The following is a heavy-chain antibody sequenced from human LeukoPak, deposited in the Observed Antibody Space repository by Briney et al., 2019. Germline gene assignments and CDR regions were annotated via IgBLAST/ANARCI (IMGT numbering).Heavy chain of an antibody. CDR1: GFTFSDYE. D-gene: IGHD3-16*01. V-gene: IGHV4-59*05. CDR3: ARHADRGNDYQRAMDV. J-gene: IGHJ6*02. Sequence: PGGSLRLSCAASGFTFSDYEMNWIRQSPGKGLEWIGSISYSGTTYYNPSLKSRVTISADTSKNHFSLKLSSVTAADTAVYYCARHADRGNDYQRAMDVWGQGTTVTVSS. CDR2: ISYSGTT.